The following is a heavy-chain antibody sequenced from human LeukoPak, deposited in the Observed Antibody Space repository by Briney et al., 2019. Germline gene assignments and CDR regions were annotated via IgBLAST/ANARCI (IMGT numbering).Heavy chain of an antibody. J-gene: IGHJ4*02. CDR2: IYYSGST. CDR3: ARDRPAKPLDY. Sequence: PSETLSLTCTVSGGSISSSSYYWGWIRQPPGKGLEWIGSIYYSGSTYYNPSLKSRVTISVDTSKNQFSLKLSSVTAADTAVYYSARDRPAKPLDYWGQGTLVTVSS. V-gene: IGHV4-39*07. CDR1: GGSISSSSYY.